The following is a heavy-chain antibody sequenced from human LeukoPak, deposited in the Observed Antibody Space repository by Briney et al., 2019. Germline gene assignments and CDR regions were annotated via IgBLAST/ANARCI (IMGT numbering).Heavy chain of an antibody. CDR3: AKDTYPGYYYRSGSYGFDY. Sequence: PGGSLRLSCAASGFTFDDYAMHWVRQAPGKGLEWVSGISWNSGSIDYADSVKGRFTISRDNAKNSLYLQMKSLRAEDTALYYCAKDTYPGYYYRSGSYGFDYWGQGTLVTVSS. CDR2: ISWNSGSI. CDR1: GFTFDDYA. V-gene: IGHV3-9*01. D-gene: IGHD3-10*01. J-gene: IGHJ4*02.